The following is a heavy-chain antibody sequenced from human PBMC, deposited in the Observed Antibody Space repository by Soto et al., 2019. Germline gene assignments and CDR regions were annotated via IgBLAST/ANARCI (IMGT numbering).Heavy chain of an antibody. V-gene: IGHV4-59*08. CDR1: GGSISSYY. CDR3: ARHVFDSDEKTYYDYVWGSYFGYFDY. D-gene: IGHD3-16*01. CDR2: IYYSGST. Sequence: SETLSLTCTVSGGSISSYYWSWIRQPPGKGLEWIGYIYYSGSTNYNPSLKSRVTISVDTSKNQFSLKLSSVTAADTAVYYCARHVFDSDEKTYYDYVWGSYFGYFDYWGQGTLVTVSS. J-gene: IGHJ4*02.